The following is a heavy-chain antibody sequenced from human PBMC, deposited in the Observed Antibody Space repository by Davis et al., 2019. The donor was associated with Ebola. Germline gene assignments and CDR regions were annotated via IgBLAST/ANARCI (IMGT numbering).Heavy chain of an antibody. D-gene: IGHD3-9*01. CDR1: GFTFSSYA. J-gene: IGHJ6*02. Sequence: HTGGSLRLSCAASGFTFSSYAMSWVRHAPGKGLVWVSRINSYGSSASYADSVKGRFTISRNNAKNSLYLQMNSLRDEDTAVYYCAIRLRYFDWLLESYYYGMDVWGQGTTVTVSS. CDR3: AIRLRYFDWLLESYYYGMDV. V-gene: IGHV3-74*01. CDR2: INSYGSSA.